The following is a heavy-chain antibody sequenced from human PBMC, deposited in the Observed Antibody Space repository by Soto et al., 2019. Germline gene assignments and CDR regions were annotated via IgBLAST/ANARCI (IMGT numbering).Heavy chain of an antibody. V-gene: IGHV3-9*01. CDR2: ISWNSGSI. CDR1: GFTFDDYA. Sequence: GGSLRLSCAASGFTFDDYAMHWVWQAPGKGLEWVSGISWNSGSIGYADSVKGRFTISRDNAKNSLYLQMNSLRAEDTALYYCAKRGGADYYDSSGYDAFDIWGQGTMVTVSS. D-gene: IGHD3-22*01. J-gene: IGHJ3*02. CDR3: AKRGGADYYDSSGYDAFDI.